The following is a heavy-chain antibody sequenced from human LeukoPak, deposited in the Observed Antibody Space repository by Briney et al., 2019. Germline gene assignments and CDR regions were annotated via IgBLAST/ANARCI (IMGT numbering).Heavy chain of an antibody. V-gene: IGHV1-69*04. CDR1: GGTFSSYA. Sequence: SVKVSCKASGGTFSSYAISWVRQAPGQGLEWMGRIIPILGIANYAQKFQGRVTITADKSTSTAYMELSSLRSEDTAVYYCARDKEQLGLFDYWGQGTLVTVSS. CDR2: IIPILGIA. D-gene: IGHD6-13*01. J-gene: IGHJ4*02. CDR3: ARDKEQLGLFDY.